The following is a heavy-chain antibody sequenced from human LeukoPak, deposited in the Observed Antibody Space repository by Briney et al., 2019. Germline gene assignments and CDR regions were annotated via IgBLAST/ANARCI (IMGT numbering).Heavy chain of an antibody. V-gene: IGHV3-23*01. CDR3: VRDIELST. CDR1: GFTFSHSA. J-gene: IGHJ3*01. D-gene: IGHD3-16*02. CDR2: ISFSGNNM. Sequence: GGSLRLSCEASGFTFSHSAMTWVRQAPGKGLEWVSLISFSGNNMYYADSVRGRFTISRDKSKDTLYLQMNSLRAEDTAIYYCVRDIELSTWGLGTMVSVSS.